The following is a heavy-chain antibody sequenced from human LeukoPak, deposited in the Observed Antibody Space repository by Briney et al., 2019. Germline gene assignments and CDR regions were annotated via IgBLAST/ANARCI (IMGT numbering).Heavy chain of an antibody. J-gene: IGHJ4*02. CDR2: IYYSGST. CDR1: GGSFSGYY. CDR3: ARRLSAVAGTSYFDY. D-gene: IGHD6-13*01. V-gene: IGHV4-34*01. Sequence: PSETLSLTCAVYGGSFSGYYWSWIRQPPGKGLEGIGSIYYSGSTYYNPSLKSRVTISVDTSKNQFSLKLSPVTAADTAVYYCARRLSAVAGTSYFDYWGQGTLVTVSS.